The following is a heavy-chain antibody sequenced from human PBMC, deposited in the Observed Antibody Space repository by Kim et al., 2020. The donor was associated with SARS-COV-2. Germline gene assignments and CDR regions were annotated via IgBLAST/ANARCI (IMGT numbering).Heavy chain of an antibody. D-gene: IGHD2-21*01. V-gene: IGHV3-23*01. Sequence: GGSLRLSCAASGFTFNNYAMTWVRQAPGKGLEWVSAIRGSGGSTYYTDSVKGRFTISRDNSKNTLYPQMSSLRVEDTAVYFCAEGLGDTGRNWYFDVWGR. CDR2: IRGSGGST. CDR1: GFTFNNYA. J-gene: IGHJ2*01. CDR3: AEGLGDTGRNWYFDV.